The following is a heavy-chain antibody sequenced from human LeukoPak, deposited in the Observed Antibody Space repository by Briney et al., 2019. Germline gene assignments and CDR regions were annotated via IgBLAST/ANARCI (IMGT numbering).Heavy chain of an antibody. D-gene: IGHD3-22*01. Sequence: PGGSLRLSCAASGFTFSSYGMHWVRQAPGKGLEWVAVIWYDGSNKYYADSVKGRFTISRDNSKNTLYLQMNSLRAEDTAVYYCAKDSRDSSGYPGPDYWGQGTLVTVSS. CDR1: GFTFSSYG. V-gene: IGHV3-33*06. J-gene: IGHJ4*02. CDR2: IWYDGSNK. CDR3: AKDSRDSSGYPGPDY.